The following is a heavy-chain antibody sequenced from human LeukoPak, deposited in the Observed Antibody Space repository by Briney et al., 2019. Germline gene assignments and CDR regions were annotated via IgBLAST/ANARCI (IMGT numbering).Heavy chain of an antibody. V-gene: IGHV4-61*02. CDR3: ARMVRRLERLNIGGDSAYATGYYFDY. D-gene: IGHD5-12*01. CDR1: GGSISSGSYY. J-gene: IGHJ4*02. Sequence: PSETLSLTCTVSGGSISSGSYYWSWIRQPAGKGLEWIGRIYTSGSTNYNPSLKSRVTISVDTSKNQFSLKLSSVTAADTAVYYCARMVRRLERLNIGGDSAYATGYYFDYWGQGTLVTVSS. CDR2: IYTSGST.